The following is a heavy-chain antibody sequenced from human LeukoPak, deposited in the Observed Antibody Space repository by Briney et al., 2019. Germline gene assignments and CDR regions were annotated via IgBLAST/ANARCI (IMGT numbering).Heavy chain of an antibody. D-gene: IGHD6-13*01. CDR2: ILHHGSKQ. J-gene: IGHJ4*02. V-gene: IGHV3-30-3*01. Sequence: GTSLRLSCAATGFSFSDYGMHWVRQAPGKGLEWVASILHHGSKQYYADSVKGRFTISRDNSENTLYLQMNSLRAEDTAVYYCAAPPSWFSSSLYNGLLEYWGQGTLVTVSS. CDR1: GFSFSDYG. CDR3: AAPPSWFSSSLYNGLLEY.